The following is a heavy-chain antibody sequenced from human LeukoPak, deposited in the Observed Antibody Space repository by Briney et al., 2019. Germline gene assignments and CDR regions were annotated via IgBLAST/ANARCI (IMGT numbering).Heavy chain of an antibody. CDR1: GGSFSGYY. Sequence: PSETLSLTCAVYGGSFSGYYWSWLRQPPGKGLEWLGEINHSGSTNYNPSLKSRVTISVDTSKNQFSLKLSSVTAADTAVCYCARAGEVIAAAGTLDYWGQGTLVTVSS. J-gene: IGHJ4*02. CDR3: ARAGEVIAAAGTLDY. CDR2: INHSGST. D-gene: IGHD6-13*01. V-gene: IGHV4-34*01.